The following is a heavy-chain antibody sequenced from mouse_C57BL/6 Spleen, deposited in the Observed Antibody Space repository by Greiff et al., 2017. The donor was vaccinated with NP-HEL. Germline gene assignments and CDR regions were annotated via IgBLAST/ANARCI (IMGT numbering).Heavy chain of an antibody. CDR1: GFTFSSYA. V-gene: IGHV5-4*03. CDR2: ISDGGSYT. CDR3: ARPSITTERYFDY. Sequence: EVMLVESGGGLVKPGGSLKLSCAASGFTFSSYAMSWVRQTPEQRLEWVATISDGGSYTYYPDNVKGRFTISRDKAKNNLYLQMSHLKSEDTAMYYCARPSITTERYFDYWGQGTTLTVSS. J-gene: IGHJ2*01. D-gene: IGHD1-2*01.